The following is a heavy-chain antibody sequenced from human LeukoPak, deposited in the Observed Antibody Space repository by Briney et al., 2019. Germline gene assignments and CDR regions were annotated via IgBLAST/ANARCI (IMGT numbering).Heavy chain of an antibody. CDR3: AKDHYNYIWGTYEFDH. D-gene: IGHD3-16*01. V-gene: IGHV3-30*18. J-gene: IGHJ4*02. CDR1: GFTFSSYG. Sequence: GGSLRLSCAASGFTFSSYGMHWVRQAPGKGLEWVAVISYDGNNKFYADSVKGRFTIFRDNSKNTLCLQMNSLRAEDTAVYYCAKDHYNYIWGTYEFDHWGQGTLVTVSS. CDR2: ISYDGNNK.